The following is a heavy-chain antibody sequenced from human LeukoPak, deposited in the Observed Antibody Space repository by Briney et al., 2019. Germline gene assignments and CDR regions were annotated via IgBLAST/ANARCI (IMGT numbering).Heavy chain of an antibody. CDR3: AGGVVVVATTAWFEP. J-gene: IGHJ5*02. Sequence: GGSLRLSCSASGFTFSSYSMNWVRQAPGKGLEWVSVIYSGGSTYYADSVKGSFTISRDNYKNTLYFQMNSLRAADTAVYFCAGGVVVVATTAWFEPWGQGTLVTVSS. V-gene: IGHV3-66*01. CDR1: GFTFSSYS. D-gene: IGHD2-15*01. CDR2: IYSGGST.